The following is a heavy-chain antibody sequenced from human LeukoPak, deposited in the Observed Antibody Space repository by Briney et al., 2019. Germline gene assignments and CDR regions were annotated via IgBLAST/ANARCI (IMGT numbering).Heavy chain of an antibody. Sequence: GGSLRLSCAASEFTFSNHAMSWVRQALGKGLEWVSVISGSGASTYYADSVKGRFTISRDNSKTTLYLQMNSLRVEDTAVYYCAKDRGYSYGYLGSDAFDIWGQGTMVTVSS. CDR3: AKDRGYSYGYLGSDAFDI. J-gene: IGHJ3*02. CDR1: EFTFSNHA. CDR2: ISGSGAST. D-gene: IGHD5-18*01. V-gene: IGHV3-23*01.